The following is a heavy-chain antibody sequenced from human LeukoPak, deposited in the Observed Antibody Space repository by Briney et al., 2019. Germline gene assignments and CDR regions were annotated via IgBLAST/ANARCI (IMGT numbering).Heavy chain of an antibody. CDR2: IYPGDSDT. CDR1: GYSFTSYW. D-gene: IGHD4-11*01. Sequence: GESLKISCKGSGYSFTSYWIGWVRQMPGKGLERMGIIYPGDSDTRYSPSFQGQVTISADKSISTAYLQWSSLKASDTAMYYCARQGGYYSNALYYYYGMDVWGQGTTVTVSS. CDR3: ARQGGYYSNALYYYYGMDV. V-gene: IGHV5-51*01. J-gene: IGHJ6*02.